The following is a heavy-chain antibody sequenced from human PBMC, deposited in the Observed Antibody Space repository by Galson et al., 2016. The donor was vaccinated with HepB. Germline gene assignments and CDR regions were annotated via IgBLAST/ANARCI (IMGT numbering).Heavy chain of an antibody. J-gene: IGHJ6*02. CDR1: GYNFTRYW. V-gene: IGHV5-10-1*01. Sequence: QSGAEVIKPGESLRISCTASGYNFTRYWITWVRQMPGKGLEWMGRIGPSDSYTNYSPSFQGHVTISADKSIRTAFLLWSSLKASDTALYFCARHVFSVGGTAPHHLHYGMDVWGQGTTVTVS. CDR3: ARHVFSVGGTAPHHLHYGMDV. CDR2: IGPSDSYT. D-gene: IGHD1-26*01.